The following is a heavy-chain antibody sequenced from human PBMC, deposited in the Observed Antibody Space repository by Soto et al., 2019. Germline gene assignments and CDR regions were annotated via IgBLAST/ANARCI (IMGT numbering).Heavy chain of an antibody. CDR3: ARRLATTVSALAY. CDR1: GLAFTSSS. Sequence: QVQLVQSGGGVVQAGNSLRLSCTAYGLAFTSSSFHWIRQAPGKGLEWVAVISENGDRQYSTESVRGRFLISRDSSKNTVYLQMNSLRPEDTGVYFCARRLATTVSALAYWGQGALVTVSS. CDR2: ISENGDRQ. J-gene: IGHJ4*02. D-gene: IGHD4-17*01. V-gene: IGHV3-30-3*01.